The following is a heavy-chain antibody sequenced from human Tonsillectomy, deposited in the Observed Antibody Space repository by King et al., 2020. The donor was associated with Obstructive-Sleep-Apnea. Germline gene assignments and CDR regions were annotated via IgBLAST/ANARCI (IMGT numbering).Heavy chain of an antibody. Sequence: VQLVESGGGLVQPGGSLRLSCAASGFTFSSYSMNWVRQAPGKGLEWVSYISSSSSTIYYADSVKGRFTISRDNAKNSLYLQMNSLRAEDTAVYYCARDSQQQDPNWFDPWGQGTLVTVSS. CDR1: GFTFSSYS. CDR2: ISSSSSTI. D-gene: IGHD6-13*01. V-gene: IGHV3-48*04. J-gene: IGHJ5*02. CDR3: ARDSQQQDPNWFDP.